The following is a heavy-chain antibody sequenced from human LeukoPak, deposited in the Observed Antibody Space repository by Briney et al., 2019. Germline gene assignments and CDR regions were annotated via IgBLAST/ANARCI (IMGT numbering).Heavy chain of an antibody. D-gene: IGHD2-2*01. CDR2: IRYDGSNE. V-gene: IGHV3-30*02. Sequence: GGSLRLSCAASGLSFNNYGMHWVRQAPGKGLEWVAFIRYDGSNEYYADSVKGRFTISRDNSKNTLYLQMNSLRAEDTAVFYCAKDGCSATSCYSHYWGQGTLVTVSS. J-gene: IGHJ4*02. CDR1: GLSFNNYG. CDR3: AKDGCSATSCYSHY.